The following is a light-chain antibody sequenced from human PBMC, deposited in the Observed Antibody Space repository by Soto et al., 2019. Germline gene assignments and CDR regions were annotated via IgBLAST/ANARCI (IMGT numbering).Light chain of an antibody. V-gene: IGKV3-15*01. Sequence: EIVVTQSPGILSVSPGDRATLSCRASQSVGRNLAWYQQKPGQAPTLLIYAASTRATGLPARFSGSGSGTEFTLNISSLQSEDFAVYYCQEYSKWPLFTFGPGTRVDIK. CDR3: QEYSKWPLFT. CDR2: AAS. CDR1: QSVGRN. J-gene: IGKJ3*01.